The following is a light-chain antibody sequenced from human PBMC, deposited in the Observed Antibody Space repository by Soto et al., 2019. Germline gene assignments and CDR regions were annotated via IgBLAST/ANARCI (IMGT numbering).Light chain of an antibody. CDR2: GAS. V-gene: IGKV3-20*01. J-gene: IGKJ1*01. Sequence: EIVLTQSPGTLSVSPGEIATLSCRSSQSVSSNLAWYQQKPGQAPRLLIYGASSRATGIPDRFSGSGSGTDFTLTISRLEPEDFAVYYCQQYGSSPWTFGQGTKVDIK. CDR3: QQYGSSPWT. CDR1: QSVSSN.